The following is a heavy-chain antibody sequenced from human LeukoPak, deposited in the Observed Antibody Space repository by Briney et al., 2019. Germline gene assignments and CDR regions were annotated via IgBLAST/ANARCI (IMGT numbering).Heavy chain of an antibody. D-gene: IGHD3-3*01. CDR3: ARRITISGLGYYMDV. V-gene: IGHV3-48*01. Sequence: GGSLRLSCAVSGFSFSTYSMNWVRQAPGKGLEWISYISNSGHTTYYAESVKGRFTISRGNAWNSLYLQMNSPRGEDTAVYCARRITISGLGYYMDVWGKGTTVIVSS. J-gene: IGHJ6*04. CDR2: ISNSGHTT. CDR1: GFSFSTYS.